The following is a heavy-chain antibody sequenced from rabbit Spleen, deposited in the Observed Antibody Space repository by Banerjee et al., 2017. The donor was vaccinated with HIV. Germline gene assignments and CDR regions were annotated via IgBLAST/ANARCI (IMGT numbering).Heavy chain of an antibody. D-gene: IGHD2-1*01. V-gene: IGHV1S45*01. CDR1: GFDISSYV. CDR3: TRGSATMTMVITGYYLNL. CDR2: IATGSAKT. Sequence: QEQLVESGGGLVQPGGSLKLSCTVSGFDISSYVMSWVRQAPGKGLEWIGFIATGSAKTYYASWAKGRFTISKTSSTTVTLQMTSLTAADTATYFCTRGSATMTMVITGYYLNLWGPGTLVTVS. J-gene: IGHJ4*01.